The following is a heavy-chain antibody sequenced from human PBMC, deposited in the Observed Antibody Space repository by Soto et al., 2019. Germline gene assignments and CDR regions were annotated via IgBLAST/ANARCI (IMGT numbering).Heavy chain of an antibody. CDR2: IIPIVDAT. CDR3: AGAPAHDTGDHDALDI. Sequence: QVQLVQSGTEVKKPGSSVKVSCKASGGTFSRHAVSWVRQAPGQGLEWMGAIIPIVDATNDAQKFQDRVTIAADESASTGCMELRSLRSEDTARYFCAGAPAHDTGDHDALDIWGQGTLVIVSS. V-gene: IGHV1-69*12. CDR1: GGTFSRHA. J-gene: IGHJ4*03. D-gene: IGHD4-17*01.